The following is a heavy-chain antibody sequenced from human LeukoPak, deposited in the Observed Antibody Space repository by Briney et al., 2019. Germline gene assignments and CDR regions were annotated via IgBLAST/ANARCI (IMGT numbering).Heavy chain of an antibody. Sequence: AAVTVSFKASGYTFTGYYMHWVRQAPGQGLEWMGWINPNSGGTNYAQKFQGRVTMTRDTSISTAYMEISRLTSDDTAVYYCARDIWPNYYFDYWGQGTLVTVSS. CDR3: ARDIWPNYYFDY. CDR2: INPNSGGT. J-gene: IGHJ4*02. CDR1: GYTFTGYY. V-gene: IGHV1-2*02.